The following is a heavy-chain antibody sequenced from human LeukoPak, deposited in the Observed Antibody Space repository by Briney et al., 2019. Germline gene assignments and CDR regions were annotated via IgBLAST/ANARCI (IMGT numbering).Heavy chain of an antibody. CDR1: GGSFSGYY. V-gene: IGHV4-34*01. D-gene: IGHD6-19*01. CDR3: VPLPIAVAGTHLLDY. CDR2: INHSGAT. Sequence: SETLSPTCAVYGGSFSGYYWSWIRQPPGKGLGWIGEINHSGATNYNPSLKSRVTISVDTSKNQFSLKLSSVTAADTAVYYCVPLPIAVAGTHLLDYWGQGTLVTVSS. J-gene: IGHJ4*02.